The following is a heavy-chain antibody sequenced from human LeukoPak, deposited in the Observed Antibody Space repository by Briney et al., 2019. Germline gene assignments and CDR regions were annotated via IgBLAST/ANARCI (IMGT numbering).Heavy chain of an antibody. J-gene: IGHJ3*02. V-gene: IGHV3-30*04. CDR2: ISYDGSNE. CDR1: GFTFSSYG. D-gene: IGHD2-21*01. Sequence: RGSLRLSCAVSGFTFSSYGMNWVRQAPGKGLEWVAGISYDGSNEYYADAVKGRFTISGDNSKNTLYLQMNSLRAEDTAVYYCARGKGYYSGTDSFDIWGQGTMVTVSS. CDR3: ARGKGYYSGTDSFDI.